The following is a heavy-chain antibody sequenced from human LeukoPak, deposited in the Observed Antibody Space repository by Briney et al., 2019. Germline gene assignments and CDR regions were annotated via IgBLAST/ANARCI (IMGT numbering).Heavy chain of an antibody. J-gene: IGHJ6*03. CDR2: INHSGST. CDR1: GGSFSGYY. D-gene: IGHD2-15*01. V-gene: IGHV4-34*01. CDR3: ARAPPRRCSGGSCYLYYYYYMDV. Sequence: SETLSLTCAVYGGSFSGYYWSWIRQPPGKGLEWIGEINHSGSTNYNPSLKSRVTISVDTSKNQFSLKLSSVTAADTAVYYCARAPPRRCSGGSCYLYYYYYMDVWGKGTTVTVSS.